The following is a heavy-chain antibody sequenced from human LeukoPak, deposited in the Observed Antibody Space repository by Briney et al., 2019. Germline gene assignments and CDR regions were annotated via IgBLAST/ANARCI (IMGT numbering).Heavy chain of an antibody. CDR3: ARVGSPDY. D-gene: IGHD3-10*01. Sequence: SETLSLTCAVYGGSFSGYYWSWIRQPPGKGLEWIGEINHSGSTNYNPSLKSRVTISVDTSKNQFSLKLSSVTAADTAVYYCARVGSPDYWGQGTLVTVSS. J-gene: IGHJ4*02. CDR2: INHSGST. CDR1: GGSFSGYY. V-gene: IGHV4-34*01.